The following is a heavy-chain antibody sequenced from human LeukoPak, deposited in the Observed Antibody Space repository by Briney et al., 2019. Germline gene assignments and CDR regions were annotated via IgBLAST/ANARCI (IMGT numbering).Heavy chain of an antibody. CDR1: GFTFSNYA. CDR3: AKRPRSLLTFDY. J-gene: IGHJ4*02. Sequence: GGSLRLSCAASGFTFSNYATTWVRQAPGKGLEWVSTISDSGGRTNYADSVQGRFTISRDNSKNTLYLQMNSLRAEDAAVYYCAKRPRSLLTFDYWGQGTLVTVSS. D-gene: IGHD2-21*01. V-gene: IGHV3-23*01. CDR2: ISDSGGRT.